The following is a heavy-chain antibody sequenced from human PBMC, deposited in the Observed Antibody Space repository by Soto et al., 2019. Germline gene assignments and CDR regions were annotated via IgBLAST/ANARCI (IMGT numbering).Heavy chain of an antibody. V-gene: IGHV1-2*04. J-gene: IGHJ6*02. Sequence: QVQLVQSGAEVKKPGASVKVSCKASGYTFTGYYMHWVRQAPGQGLEWMGWINPNSGGTNYAQKFQGWVTMTRDTSISTAYMELSRLRSDDTAVYYCARTRAVRLTYYYYGMDVWGQGTTVTVSS. CDR1: GYTFTGYY. D-gene: IGHD6-25*01. CDR2: INPNSGGT. CDR3: ARTRAVRLTYYYYGMDV.